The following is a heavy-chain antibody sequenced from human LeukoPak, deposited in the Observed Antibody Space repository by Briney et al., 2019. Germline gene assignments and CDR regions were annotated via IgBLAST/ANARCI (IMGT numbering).Heavy chain of an antibody. D-gene: IGHD4-17*01. CDR2: IYHSGST. CDR3: ARTSGYGDYGGYYFDY. V-gene: IGHV4-30-2*01. Sequence: PSQTLSLTCAVSGGSISSGGYSWSWIRQPPGKGLEWIGYIYHSGSTYYNPSLKSRVTISVDRSKNQFSLKLSSVTAADTAVYYCARTSGYGDYGGYYFDYWAREPWSPSPQ. J-gene: IGHJ4*02. CDR1: GGSISSGGYS.